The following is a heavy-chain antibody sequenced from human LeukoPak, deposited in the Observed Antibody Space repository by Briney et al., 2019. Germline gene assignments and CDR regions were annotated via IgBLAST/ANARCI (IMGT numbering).Heavy chain of an antibody. CDR2: IYWNDDK. V-gene: IGHV2-5*01. CDR1: GFSLGTRGGG. Sequence: SGPTLVNPPQTLTPTCTFSGFSLGTRGGGVGWIRQPPGKALEWLSLIYWNDDKRYSPSLKSRLTITKDTSKNQVVLTMTNMDPVDTATYYCARELLWFGKVPEPYMDVWGKGTTVTVSS. CDR3: ARELLWFGKVPEPYMDV. D-gene: IGHD3-10*01. J-gene: IGHJ6*03.